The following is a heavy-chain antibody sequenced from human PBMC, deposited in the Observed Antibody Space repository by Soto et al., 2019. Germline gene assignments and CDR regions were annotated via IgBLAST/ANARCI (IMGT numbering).Heavy chain of an antibody. CDR3: ARGGVGDGSLGVDY. J-gene: IGHJ4*02. V-gene: IGHV3-33*01. CDR2: IWYDGSNK. D-gene: IGHD2-15*01. Sequence: GGSLRLSCAASGFTFSSYGMHWVRQAPGKGLEWVAVIWYDGSNKYYADSVKGRFTISRDNSKNTLYLQMNSLRAEDTAVYYCARGGVGDGSLGVDYWGQGTLVTVSS. CDR1: GFTFSSYG.